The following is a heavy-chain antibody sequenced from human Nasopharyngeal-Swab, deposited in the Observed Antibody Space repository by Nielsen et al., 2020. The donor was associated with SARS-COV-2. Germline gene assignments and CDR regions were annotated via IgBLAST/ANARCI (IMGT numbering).Heavy chain of an antibody. D-gene: IGHD4-17*01. V-gene: IGHV3-33*01. CDR2: IWYDGSNK. Sequence: GRSPRLSCAASGFTFSSYGMHWVRQAPGKGLEWVAVIWYDGSNKYYADSVKGRFTISRDNSKNTLYLQMNSLRAEDTAVYYCARDAPAHYGAFYWGRGTLVTVSS. CDR1: GFTFSSYG. J-gene: IGHJ4*02. CDR3: ARDAPAHYGAFY.